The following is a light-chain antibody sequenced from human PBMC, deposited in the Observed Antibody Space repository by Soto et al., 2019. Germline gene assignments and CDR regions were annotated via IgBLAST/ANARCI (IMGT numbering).Light chain of an antibody. CDR2: DVI. CDR3: SSYANSRAI. J-gene: IGLJ2*01. V-gene: IGLV2-14*03. Sequence: QSALTQPASVSGSPGQSITISCTGTNNNYVSWYQQHPDKAPKLMIYDVINRPSGVSDRFSGSKSGNTASLSISGLQAEDEADYYCSSYANSRAIFGGGTKVTVL. CDR1: NNNY.